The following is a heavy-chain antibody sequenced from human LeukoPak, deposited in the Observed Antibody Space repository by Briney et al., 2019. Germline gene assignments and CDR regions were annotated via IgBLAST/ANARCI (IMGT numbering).Heavy chain of an antibody. CDR3: AKQSLRWDFDY. CDR2: ISWNSGSI. J-gene: IGHJ4*02. D-gene: IGHD4-23*01. CDR1: GFTFDDYA. V-gene: IGHV3-9*01. Sequence: GGSLRLSCAASGFTFDDYAMHWVRKAPGKGLEWVSGISWNSGSIGYADSVKGRFTISRDNAKNSLYLQMNSLRAEDTALYYCAKQSLRWDFDYWGQGTLVTVSS.